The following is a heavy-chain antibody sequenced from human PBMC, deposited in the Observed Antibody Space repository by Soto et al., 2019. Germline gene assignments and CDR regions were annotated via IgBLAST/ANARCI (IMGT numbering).Heavy chain of an antibody. J-gene: IGHJ4*02. D-gene: IGHD3-16*02. CDR3: ARGIVIGIRPADD. CDR1: GGSFSNYY. V-gene: IGHV4-34*01. Sequence: QVQLKQWGAGLLKPSETLSLTCAVYGGSFSNYYWSWIRQPPGKGLEWIGEINQSGITNYNPTLNSRFAFPGDAYEFQCFLNVSCVTAAETAVYFCARGIVIGIRPADDWGQGTLV. CDR2: INQSGIT.